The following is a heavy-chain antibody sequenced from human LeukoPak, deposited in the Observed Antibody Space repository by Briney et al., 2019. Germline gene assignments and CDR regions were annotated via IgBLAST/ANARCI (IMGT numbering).Heavy chain of an antibody. CDR2: ISSSGTTI. V-gene: IGHV3-11*04. J-gene: IGHJ6*03. CDR3: ARDGTDSSSFDYYHMDV. CDR1: GFTFGDYY. Sequence: GGSLRLSCAASGFTFGDYYMSWVRQAPGKGLEWLSYISSSGTTIYYADSVKGQFTISRDNTKNSLYLQMNSLRAEDTAVYYCARDGTDSSSFDYYHMDVWGKGTTVTVSS. D-gene: IGHD6-6*01.